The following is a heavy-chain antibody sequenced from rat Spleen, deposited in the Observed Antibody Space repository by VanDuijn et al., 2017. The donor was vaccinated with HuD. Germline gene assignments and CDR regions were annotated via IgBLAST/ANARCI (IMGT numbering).Heavy chain of an antibody. CDR3: ARGPPFDY. CDR1: GFSFSNYY. D-gene: IGHD3-1*01. Sequence: EVQLVESGGGLVQPGRSMKVSCAASGFSFSNYYMAWVRQAPTKGLEWVASISTSGGKTYYRESVKGQFTISRDNAKSNLYLQMNSLRSEDTATYYCARGPPFDYWGQGVMVTVSS. CDR2: ISTSGGKT. V-gene: IGHV5-25*01. J-gene: IGHJ2*01.